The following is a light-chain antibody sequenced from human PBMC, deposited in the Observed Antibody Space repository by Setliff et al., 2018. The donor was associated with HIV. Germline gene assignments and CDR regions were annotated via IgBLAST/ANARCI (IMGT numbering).Light chain of an antibody. Sequence: QSVLTQPPSASGTPGQRVTNSCSGSSSDIGSNTVNWYQQLPGTAPKLLIYSNNQRPSGVPDRFSGSKSGTSASLAISGLQSEDEADYYCAAWDDSLNAFYVFGTGTKVTVL. CDR2: SNN. J-gene: IGLJ1*01. CDR3: AAWDDSLNAFYV. V-gene: IGLV1-44*01. CDR1: SSDIGSNT.